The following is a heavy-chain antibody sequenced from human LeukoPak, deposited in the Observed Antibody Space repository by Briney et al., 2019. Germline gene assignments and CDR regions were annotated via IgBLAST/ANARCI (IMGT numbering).Heavy chain of an antibody. Sequence: SETLSLTCAVSGGSISSGGYSWSWIRQPPGTGLGWIGYIYHSGSTYYNPSLKSRVTISVDRSKNQFSLKLSSVTAADTAVYYCARGRQWLVRALDYWGQGTLVTVTS. J-gene: IGHJ4*02. CDR1: GGSISSGGYS. CDR2: IYHSGST. CDR3: ARGRQWLVRALDY. D-gene: IGHD6-19*01. V-gene: IGHV4-30-2*01.